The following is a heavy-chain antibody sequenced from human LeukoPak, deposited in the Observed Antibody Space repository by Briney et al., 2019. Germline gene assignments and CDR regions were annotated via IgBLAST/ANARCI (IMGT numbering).Heavy chain of an antibody. J-gene: IGHJ5*02. CDR2: INHSGST. V-gene: IGHV4-34*01. D-gene: IGHD3-10*01. Sequence: SETLSLTCAVYGGSFSGYYWSWIRQPPGKGLEWIGEINHSGSTNYNPSLKSRVTISVDTSKNQFSLKLSSVTAADTAVYYCARVGPLYYYGSGSYHKKNWFDPWGQGTLVTVSS. CDR1: GGSFSGYY. CDR3: ARVGPLYYYGSGSYHKKNWFDP.